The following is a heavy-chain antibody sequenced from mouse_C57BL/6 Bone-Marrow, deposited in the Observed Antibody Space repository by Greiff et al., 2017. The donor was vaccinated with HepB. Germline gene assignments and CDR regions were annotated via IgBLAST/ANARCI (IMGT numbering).Heavy chain of an antibody. D-gene: IGHD1-1*01. V-gene: IGHV1-15*01. Sequence: QVQLKESGAELVRPGASVTLSCKASGYTFTDYEMHWVKQTPVHGLEWIGAIDPETGGTAYNQTFKGKAILTADTSSSPAYVELRSLTSEASAVYYCTREEAYSSSEGFDYWGQGTTLTVSS. CDR1: GYTFTDYE. CDR3: TREEAYSSSEGFDY. J-gene: IGHJ2*01. CDR2: IDPETGGT.